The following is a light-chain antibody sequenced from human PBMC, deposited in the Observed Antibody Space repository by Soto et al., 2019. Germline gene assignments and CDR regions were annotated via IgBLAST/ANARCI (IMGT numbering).Light chain of an antibody. CDR1: QSVSSNN. CDR3: QQYGSAPSS. V-gene: IGKV3-20*01. Sequence: EIVLTQSPGTLSLSPGERATLSCRASQSVSSNNLACYQQKPGQAPRLLIYGASRRATGIPDRFSGSGSGTDLTLTISRLEPEDFAVDYCQQYGSAPSSFGPGTKVDFK. CDR2: GAS. J-gene: IGKJ3*01.